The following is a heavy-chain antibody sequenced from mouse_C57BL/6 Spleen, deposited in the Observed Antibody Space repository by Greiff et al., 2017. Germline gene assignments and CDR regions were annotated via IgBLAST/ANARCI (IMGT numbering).Heavy chain of an antibody. J-gene: IGHJ4*01. Sequence: EVKLVESGGGLVKPGGSLKLSCAASGFTFSDYGMHWVRQAPEKGLEWVAYISSGSSTIYYADTVKGRFPISRDNAKNTLFLQMTSLRSEDTAMYYCARGGLPYAMDYWGQGTSVTVSS. CDR1: GFTFSDYG. CDR2: ISSGSSTI. D-gene: IGHD2-4*01. CDR3: ARGGLPYAMDY. V-gene: IGHV5-17*01.